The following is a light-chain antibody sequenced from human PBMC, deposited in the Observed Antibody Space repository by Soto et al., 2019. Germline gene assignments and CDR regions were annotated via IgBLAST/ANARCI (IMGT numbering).Light chain of an antibody. J-gene: IGKJ1*01. CDR1: QSINVW. V-gene: IGKV1-5*03. CDR2: KAS. Sequence: DIKMTQSPSTLSASVGDRVTITCRASQSINVWLAWYQQKPGKAPKLLIYKASILESGVPSRFSGSASGREFTLTISSLQPEDFATYYCQQYHNFWTFGQGTKVEIK. CDR3: QQYHNFWT.